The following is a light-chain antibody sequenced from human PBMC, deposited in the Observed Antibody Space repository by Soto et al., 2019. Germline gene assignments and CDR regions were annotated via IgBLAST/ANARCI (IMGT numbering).Light chain of an antibody. V-gene: IGKV3-15*01. CDR2: GAS. CDR1: QSVSSN. J-gene: IGKJ1*01. Sequence: IVMTLSPATLSVYTGERATLSCRASQSVSSNLAWYQQKPGQAPRLLIYGASTRATGIPARFSGSGSGTEFTLTISSLQSEDFAVYYCQQYNNWPGTFGQGTMVDIK. CDR3: QQYNNWPGT.